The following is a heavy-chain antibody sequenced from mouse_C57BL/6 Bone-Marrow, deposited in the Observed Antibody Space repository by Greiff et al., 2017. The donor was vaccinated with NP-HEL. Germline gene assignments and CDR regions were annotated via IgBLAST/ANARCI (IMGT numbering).Heavy chain of an antibody. CDR1: GFTFSDYG. V-gene: IGHV5-17*01. Sequence: DVMLVESGGGLVKPGGSLKLSCAASGFTFSDYGMHWVRQAPEKGLEWVAYISSGSSTIYYADTVKGRFTISRDNAKNTLFLQMTSLRSEDTAMYYCAIYSNYDPYAMDYWGQGTSVTVSS. CDR2: ISSGSSTI. D-gene: IGHD2-5*01. CDR3: AIYSNYDPYAMDY. J-gene: IGHJ4*01.